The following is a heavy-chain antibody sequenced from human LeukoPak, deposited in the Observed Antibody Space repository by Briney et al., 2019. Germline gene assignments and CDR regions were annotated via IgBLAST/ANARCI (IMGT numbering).Heavy chain of an antibody. V-gene: IGHV4-31*03. CDR2: IYYSGST. Sequence: RSETLSLTCTVSGGSISSGGDYWSWIRQPPGKGLEWIGYIYYSGSTYYNPSLKSRVTISVDTSKKQISLKLSSVTAADTAVYYCARGVVWLAWLFDYWGQGTLVTVSS. J-gene: IGHJ4*02. CDR1: GGSISSGGDY. D-gene: IGHD6-19*01. CDR3: ARGVVWLAWLFDY.